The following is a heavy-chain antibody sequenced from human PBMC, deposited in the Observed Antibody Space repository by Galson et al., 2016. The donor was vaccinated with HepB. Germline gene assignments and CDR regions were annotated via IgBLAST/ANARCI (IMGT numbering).Heavy chain of an antibody. CDR3: ARRLTHDSKIWDIDY. J-gene: IGHJ4*02. Sequence: QSGAEVKKPGESLRISCKGSGYSFTDYWIGWVRQVPGKGLEWMGIIYPGDSHTRYSPSFQGQVTISADKSISTAYLQWSSLKASDTAIYYCARRLTHDSKIWDIDYWGQGTLVTVSS. CDR1: GYSFTDYW. CDR2: IYPGDSHT. D-gene: IGHD3-16*01. V-gene: IGHV5-51*01.